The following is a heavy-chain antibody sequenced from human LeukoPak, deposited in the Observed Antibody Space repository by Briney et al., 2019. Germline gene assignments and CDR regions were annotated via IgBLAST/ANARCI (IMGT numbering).Heavy chain of an antibody. CDR1: GFTFSTYA. CDR3: AKEERQYYDSSTPPYD. CDR2: IRGRGGST. V-gene: IGHV3-23*01. J-gene: IGHJ4*02. Sequence: TGGSLRLSCAASGFTFSTYAMSWVRQAPGKGLEWVSSIRGRGGSTYYADSVKGRFTISRDNSKNTLYLQMNSLRAEDTAVYYCAKEERQYYDSSTPPYDWGRGTLVTVSS. D-gene: IGHD3-22*01.